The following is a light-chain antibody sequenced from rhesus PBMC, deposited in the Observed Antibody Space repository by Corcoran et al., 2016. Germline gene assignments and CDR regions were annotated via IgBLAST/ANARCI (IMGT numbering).Light chain of an antibody. CDR2: AAS. V-gene: IGKV1-33*01. CDR1: QGIRNA. CDR3: QQRNSYPYS. Sequence: DIQMTQSPSSLSASVGDKVTITCRASQGIRNALAWYQPKPGKAPKLLIYAASSLQSGVPSRFSGNGSGTDFTLTISSLQPEDFAVYYCQQRNSYPYSFGQGTKVEIK. J-gene: IGKJ2*01.